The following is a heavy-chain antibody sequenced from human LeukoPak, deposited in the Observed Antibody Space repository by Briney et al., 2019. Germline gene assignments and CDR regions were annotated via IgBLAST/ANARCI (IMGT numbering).Heavy chain of an antibody. J-gene: IGHJ4*02. Sequence: GGSLRLSCAASGFTFSSYEMNWVRQAPGKELEWVSYISSGSTIYDADSVKGRFTISRDNAKNSLYLQMNSLRAEDTAVYYCARESIAVAGAPFDYWGQGTLVTVSS. CDR2: ISSGSTI. CDR3: ARESIAVAGAPFDY. D-gene: IGHD6-19*01. V-gene: IGHV3-48*03. CDR1: GFTFSSYE.